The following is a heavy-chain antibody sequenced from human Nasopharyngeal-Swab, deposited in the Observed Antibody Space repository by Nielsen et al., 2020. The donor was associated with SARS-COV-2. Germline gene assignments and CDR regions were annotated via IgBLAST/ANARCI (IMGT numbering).Heavy chain of an antibody. CDR2: ISGSGGST. V-gene: IGHV3-23*01. Sequence: GESLKISCAASGFTFSSYAMSWVRQAPGKVLEWVSAISGSGGSTYYADSVKGRFTISRDNSKNTLYLQMNSLRAEDTAVYYCSKEGSRTTVITIYWYFDLWGRGTLVTVSS. CDR1: GFTFSSYA. CDR3: SKEGSRTTVITIYWYFDL. J-gene: IGHJ2*01. D-gene: IGHD2/OR15-2a*01.